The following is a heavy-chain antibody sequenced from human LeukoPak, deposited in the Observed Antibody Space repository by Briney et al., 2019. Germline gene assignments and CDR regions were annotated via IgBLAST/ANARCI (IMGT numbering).Heavy chain of an antibody. D-gene: IGHD5-24*01. CDR3: ARPVEMATIAPDY. CDR1: GFTFSTYS. J-gene: IGHJ4*02. V-gene: IGHV3-21*01. Sequence: GGSLRLSCAASGFTFSTYSMNWVRQAPGKGLEWVSFTDTSTNYIYYGESMKGRFTISRDNAQNSLYLHMNGLRPEDTAVYYCARPVEMATIAPDYWGQGTLVTVSS. CDR2: TDTSTNYI.